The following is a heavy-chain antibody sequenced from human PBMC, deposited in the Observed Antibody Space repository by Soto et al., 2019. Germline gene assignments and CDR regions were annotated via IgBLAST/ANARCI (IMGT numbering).Heavy chain of an antibody. D-gene: IGHD2-8*02. CDR3: ARGILTYYFDY. J-gene: IGHJ4*02. Sequence: SETLSLTCTVSVGSISSSCYYWGWIRHPPGKGLEWIGGFSYRGSTYYTPSLKSRVTISVDTSKNQFSLKLRSVTAADTAVYYCARGILTYYFDYWGQGTLVTVSS. CDR1: VGSISSSCYY. V-gene: IGHV4-39*01. CDR2: FSYRGST.